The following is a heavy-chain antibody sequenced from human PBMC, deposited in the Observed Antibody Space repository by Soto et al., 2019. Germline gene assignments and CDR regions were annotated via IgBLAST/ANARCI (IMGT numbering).Heavy chain of an antibody. D-gene: IGHD3-3*01. CDR3: ARDQGITTFGVYSMYYYGMDV. CDR1: GYTFTGYY. Sequence: ASVKVSCKASGYTFTGYYMHLVRQAPGEGLEWLGWINTHNGNTNYAQNLQGRVFMTADTSTNTAYMDLRSLRSDDTAVYYCARDQGITTFGVYSMYYYGMDVWGQGTTVTVSS. CDR2: INTHNGNT. V-gene: IGHV1-18*04. J-gene: IGHJ6*02.